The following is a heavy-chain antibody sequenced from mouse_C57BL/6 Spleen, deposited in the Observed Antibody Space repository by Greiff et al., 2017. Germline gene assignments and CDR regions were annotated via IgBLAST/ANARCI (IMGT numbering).Heavy chain of an antibody. CDR2: IRSKSNNYAT. Sequence: EVKVVESGGGLVQPKGSLKLSCAASGFCFNTYAMNWVRQAPGTGLEWVARIRSKSNNYATYYADSVKDRFNISRDDSESMLYLQMNNLKTEDTAMYYCVRSYYDYDLAGFAYWGQGTLVTVSA. D-gene: IGHD2-4*01. CDR3: VRSYYDYDLAGFAY. CDR1: GFCFNTYA. V-gene: IGHV10-1*01. J-gene: IGHJ3*01.